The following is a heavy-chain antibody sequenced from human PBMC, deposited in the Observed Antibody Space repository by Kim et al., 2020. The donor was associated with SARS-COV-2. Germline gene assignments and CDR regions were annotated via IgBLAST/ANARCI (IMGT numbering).Heavy chain of an antibody. D-gene: IGHD3-10*01. Sequence: SETLSLTCTVSGGSISSYYWSWVRQPPGKGLEWIGSIYYSGSTNYNPSLKSRVTISVDTSKNQFSLKLSSVTAADAAVYYCARQRGARDGYYFDYWGQGTLVAVSS. J-gene: IGHJ4*02. V-gene: IGHV4-59*08. CDR3: ARQRGARDGYYFDY. CDR1: GGSISSYY. CDR2: IYYSGST.